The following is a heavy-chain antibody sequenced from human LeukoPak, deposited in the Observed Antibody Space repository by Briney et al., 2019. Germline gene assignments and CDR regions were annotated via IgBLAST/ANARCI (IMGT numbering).Heavy chain of an antibody. CDR1: GVTLSTYA. Sequence: GGSLRLSCAASGVTLSTYAMSWVRQAPGEGLEWVSAISGSGGSTYYADSVKGRFTISRDNSKNTLYLQMNSLRAEDTAVYYCAKLGGNYGSGSYQAFDIWGQGTMVTVSS. J-gene: IGHJ3*02. CDR3: AKLGGNYGSGSYQAFDI. CDR2: ISGSGGST. D-gene: IGHD3-10*01. V-gene: IGHV3-23*01.